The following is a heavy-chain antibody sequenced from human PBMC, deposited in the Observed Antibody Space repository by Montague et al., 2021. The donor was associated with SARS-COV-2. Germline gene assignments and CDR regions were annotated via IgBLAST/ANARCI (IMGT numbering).Heavy chain of an antibody. CDR1: GGSISTYC. Sequence: SETLSLTCTVSGGSISTYCWNWIRQSPRKGLQWIGYVRSGGDTDYNPSLKSRVTISVDTSKNQVSLKLTSLTGDDTAVYYCARPQNRGGERWLQALMYWGRGISVTVSS. CDR2: VRSGGDT. J-gene: IGHJ4*02. D-gene: IGHD5-24*01. CDR3: ARPQNRGGERWLQALMY. V-gene: IGHV4-59*08.